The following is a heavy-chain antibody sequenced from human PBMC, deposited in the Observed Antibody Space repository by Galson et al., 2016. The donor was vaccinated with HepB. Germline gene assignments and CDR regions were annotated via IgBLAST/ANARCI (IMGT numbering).Heavy chain of an antibody. D-gene: IGHD2/OR15-2a*01. V-gene: IGHV3-21*01. Sequence: SLRLSCAASGFTFFSHSMNWVRQAPGKGLEWVSPITSTSSYIYYADSVKGRFTISRDNAKNSLYLQMNSLRAEDTAVYYCARETFSGNWLDPWGQGTLVTVSS. CDR3: ARETFSGNWLDP. CDR2: ITSTSSYI. CDR1: GFTFFSHS. J-gene: IGHJ5*02.